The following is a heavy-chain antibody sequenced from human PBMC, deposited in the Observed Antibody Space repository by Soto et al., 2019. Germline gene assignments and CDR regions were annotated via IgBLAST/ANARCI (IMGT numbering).Heavy chain of an antibody. CDR3: ARDFLSGSGKADY. CDR2: IYHSGST. Sequence: TLSLTCAVSGGSSSSGGYSWSWIRQPPGKGLEWIGYIYHSGSTYYNPSLKSRVTISVDRSKNQFSLKLSSVTAADTAVYYCARDFLSGSGKADYWGQGTLVTVSS. D-gene: IGHD3-10*01. J-gene: IGHJ4*02. CDR1: GGSSSSGGYS. V-gene: IGHV4-30-2*01.